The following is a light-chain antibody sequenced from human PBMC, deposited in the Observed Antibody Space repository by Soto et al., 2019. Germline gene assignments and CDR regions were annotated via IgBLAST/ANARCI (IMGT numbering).Light chain of an antibody. CDR1: QSVGSY. Sequence: EIVLIQSPATLSLSPGERATLSCRASQSVGSYLAWYQHKPGQAPRLLISDASNRATGIPARFSGSGCETDFTLTISSLEPEDSAVYYCQQRSNWPSLTFGGGTKVDIK. J-gene: IGKJ4*01. V-gene: IGKV3-11*01. CDR2: DAS. CDR3: QQRSNWPSLT.